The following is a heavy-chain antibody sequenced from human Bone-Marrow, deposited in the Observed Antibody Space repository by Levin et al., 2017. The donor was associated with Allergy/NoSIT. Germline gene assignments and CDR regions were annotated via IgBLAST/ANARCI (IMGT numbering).Heavy chain of an antibody. Sequence: ASVKVSCKASGYTFTGYYMHWVRQAPGQGLEWMGRINPSSGGTNYAQNFQGRVTMTRDTSISTAYMELSSLRSDDTAVYYCAREAGGSSTYYFDYWGQGTLVTVSS. CDR2: INPSSGGT. J-gene: IGHJ4*02. CDR3: AREAGGSSTYYFDY. V-gene: IGHV1-2*06. CDR1: GYTFTGYY. D-gene: IGHD2-2*01.